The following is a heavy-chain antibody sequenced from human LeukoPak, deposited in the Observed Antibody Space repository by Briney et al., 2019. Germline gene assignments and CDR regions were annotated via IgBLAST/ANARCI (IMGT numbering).Heavy chain of an antibody. CDR1: GYTFTSYD. Sequence: ASLRVSCKASGYTFTSYDINWVRQAPGQGLEWMGFKNPNSGRTGFAQKFQGRFTMTRDTSISTAYMELSSLTSEDTAVYYCARGPVSSHGMDVWGQGTTVTVSS. CDR2: KNPNSGRT. V-gene: IGHV1-8*01. CDR3: ARGPVSSHGMDV. J-gene: IGHJ6*02.